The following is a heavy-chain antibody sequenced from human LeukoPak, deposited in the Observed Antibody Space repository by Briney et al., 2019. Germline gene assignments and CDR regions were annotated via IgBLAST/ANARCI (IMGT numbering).Heavy chain of an antibody. CDR1: GGSISNYY. Sequence: SETLSLTCTVSGGSISNYYWSWIRRPAGKGLEWIGYIYYSGSTNYNPSLKSRVTISVDTSKNQFSLKLSSVTAADTAVYYCARRVSSIAAAGTRRAYFDYWGQGTLVNVSS. D-gene: IGHD6-13*01. V-gene: IGHV4-59*08. J-gene: IGHJ4*02. CDR3: ARRVSSIAAAGTRRAYFDY. CDR2: IYYSGST.